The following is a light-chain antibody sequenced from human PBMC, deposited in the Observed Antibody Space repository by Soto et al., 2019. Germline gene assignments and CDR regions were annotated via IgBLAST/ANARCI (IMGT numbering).Light chain of an antibody. V-gene: IGLV2-14*01. CDR3: SSYTSSSPLEV. CDR1: SSDVGDYNY. J-gene: IGLJ2*01. Sequence: QSALTQPASVSGSPGQSITISCTGTSSDVGDYNYVSWYQQHPGKAPKLMIYEVSHRPSGVSNRFSGSKSGNTASLTISGLQADDEAHYYCSSYTSSSPLEVFGGGTQLTVL. CDR2: EVS.